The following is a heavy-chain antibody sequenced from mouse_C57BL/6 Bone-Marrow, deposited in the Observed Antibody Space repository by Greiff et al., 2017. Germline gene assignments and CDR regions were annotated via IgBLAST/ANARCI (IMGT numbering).Heavy chain of an antibody. V-gene: IGHV1-15*01. CDR2: IDPETGGT. CDR1: GYTFTDYE. J-gene: IGHJ2*01. CDR3: TRKIRYPYFDS. Sequence: QVQLQQSGAELVRPGASVTLSCKASGYTFTDYEMHWVKQTPVHGLEWIGAIDPETGGTAYNQKFKGKAILTADKSSSTAYMELRSLTSEDSAVYYCTRKIRYPYFDSWGQGTTLTVSS. D-gene: IGHD1-1*01.